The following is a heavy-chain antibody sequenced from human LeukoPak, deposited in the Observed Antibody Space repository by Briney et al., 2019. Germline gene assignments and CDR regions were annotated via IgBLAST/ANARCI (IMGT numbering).Heavy chain of an antibody. V-gene: IGHV3-11*01. CDR2: ISSSGSTI. Sequence: KSGGSLRLSCAASGFTFSDYYMSWIRQAPGKGLEWVSYISSSGSTIYYADSVKGRFTTSRDNAKNSLYLQMNSLRAEDTAVYYCAREGNYYDSSGYRYWGQGTLVTVSS. CDR1: GFTFSDYY. D-gene: IGHD3-22*01. CDR3: AREGNYYDSSGYRY. J-gene: IGHJ4*02.